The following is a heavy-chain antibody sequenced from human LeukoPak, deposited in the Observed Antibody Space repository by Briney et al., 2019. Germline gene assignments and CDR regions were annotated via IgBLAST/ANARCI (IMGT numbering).Heavy chain of an antibody. V-gene: IGHV4-39*01. CDR1: GGSISSSTYY. Sequence: ASETLSLTCTVSGGSISSSTYYWGWIRQPPGKGLEWIGSIYYSGSASYNPSLKSRVTMSVDTSKNQFSLQLSSVTAADTAVYYCARWCYYSSGSYYWFDPWGQGTLVTVSS. D-gene: IGHD3-10*01. CDR3: ARWCYYSSGSYYWFDP. CDR2: IYYSGSA. J-gene: IGHJ5*02.